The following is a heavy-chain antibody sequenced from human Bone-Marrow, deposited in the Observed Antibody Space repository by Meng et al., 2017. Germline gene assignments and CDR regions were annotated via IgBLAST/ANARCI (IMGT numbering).Heavy chain of an antibody. D-gene: IGHD6-6*01. CDR2: INHSGST. CDR3: ARARGVTWLVPLDY. J-gene: IGHJ4*02. Sequence: VAQQQWGAGLLRPSETLSLTCRVYGGSFSGYYWSWIRQPPGKGLEWIGEINHSGSTNYNPSLKSRVTISVDTSKNQFSLKLSSVTAADTAVYYCARARGVTWLVPLDYWGQGTLVTVAS. V-gene: IGHV4-34*01. CDR1: GGSFSGYY.